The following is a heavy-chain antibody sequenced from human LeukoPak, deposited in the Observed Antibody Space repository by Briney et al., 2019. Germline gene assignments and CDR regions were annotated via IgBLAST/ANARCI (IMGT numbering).Heavy chain of an antibody. D-gene: IGHD3-22*01. Sequence: PSQTLSLTCSVSGDSVTSGNYYWSWIRQHPEKGPECIGHIHHSGTIYYNPSLLSRATISVDASKNQFSLRLSSVIAADTALYYCAGGNDDSKLHHWGQGTLVTVSS. CDR2: IHHSGTI. CDR3: AGGNDDSKLHH. CDR1: GDSVTSGNYY. V-gene: IGHV4-31*03. J-gene: IGHJ1*01.